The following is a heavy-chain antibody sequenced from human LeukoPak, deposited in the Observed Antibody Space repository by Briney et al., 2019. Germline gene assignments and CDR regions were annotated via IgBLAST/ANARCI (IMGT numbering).Heavy chain of an antibody. CDR3: ARHNQLLSPYYYYYGMDV. CDR2: IYYSGST. Sequence: PSETLSLTSTVSGGSISSYYWSWIRQPPGKGLEWIGYIYYSGSTNYNPSLKSRVTISVDTSKNQFSLKLSSVTAADTAVYYCARHNQLLSPYYYYYGMDVWGQGTTVTVSS. J-gene: IGHJ6*02. D-gene: IGHD2-2*01. CDR1: GGSISSYY. V-gene: IGHV4-59*08.